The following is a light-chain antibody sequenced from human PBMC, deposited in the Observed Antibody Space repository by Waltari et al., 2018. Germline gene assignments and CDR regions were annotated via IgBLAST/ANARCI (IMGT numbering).Light chain of an antibody. J-gene: IGLJ1*01. CDR2: ANN. CDR3: QSFDASLGYV. V-gene: IGLV1-40*01. Sequence: QSVLTQPPSMSGAPGQRVTISCTGSSSNIGAHYDVHWYQQLPETSPKLLISANNNRPSEVPDRFSASKSGTSAFLAIAGLQPEDEADYYCQSFDASLGYVFGTGTRVTVL. CDR1: SSNIGAHYD.